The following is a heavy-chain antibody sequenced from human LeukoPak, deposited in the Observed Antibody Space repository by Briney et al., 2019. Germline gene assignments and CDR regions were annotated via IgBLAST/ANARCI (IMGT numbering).Heavy chain of an antibody. V-gene: IGHV1-2*02. CDR1: GYTFTGYY. CDR3: ARSIVVVPAAILYYYYGMDV. CDR2: INPNSGGT. D-gene: IGHD2-2*02. J-gene: IGHJ6*02. Sequence: ASVKVSRKASGYTFTGYYMHWVRQAPGQGLEWMGWINPNSGGTNYAQKFQGRVTMTRDTSISTAYMELSRLRSDDTAVYYCARSIVVVPAAILYYYYGMDVWGQGTTVTVSS.